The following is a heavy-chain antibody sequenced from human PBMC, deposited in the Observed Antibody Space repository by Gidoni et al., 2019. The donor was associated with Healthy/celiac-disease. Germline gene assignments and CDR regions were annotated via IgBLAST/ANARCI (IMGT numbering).Heavy chain of an antibody. Sequence: EVQLLESGGGLVKPGGSRRLSGAASGFTFSSYAMSWVRQAPGKGLECVSAISGSGGSTYYADSVKGRFTISRDNSKNTLYLQMNSLRAEDTAVYYCAAAYGDYPFYFDYWGQGTLVTVSS. V-gene: IGHV3-23*01. CDR1: GFTFSSYA. D-gene: IGHD4-17*01. J-gene: IGHJ4*02. CDR2: ISGSGGST. CDR3: AAAYGDYPFYFDY.